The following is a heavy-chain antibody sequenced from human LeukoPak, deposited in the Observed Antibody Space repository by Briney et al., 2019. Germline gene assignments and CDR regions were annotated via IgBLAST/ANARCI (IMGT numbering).Heavy chain of an antibody. CDR3: AREFEAAAAFDY. D-gene: IGHD6-13*01. CDR1: Y. Sequence: YWIGWVRQMPGKGLEWIGYIYYSGSTYYNPYLKSRVTISVDTSKNQFSLKLSSVTAADTAVYYCAREFEAAAAFDYWGQGTLVTVSS. V-gene: IGHV4-31*02. J-gene: IGHJ4*02. CDR2: IYYSGST.